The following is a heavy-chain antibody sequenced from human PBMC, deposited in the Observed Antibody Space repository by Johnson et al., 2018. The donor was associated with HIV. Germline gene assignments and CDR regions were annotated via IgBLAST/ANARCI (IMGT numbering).Heavy chain of an antibody. V-gene: IGHV3-30*18. D-gene: IGHD6-13*01. CDR2: ISYDGSNK. CDR3: AKDTPWAAAGRGAFDI. J-gene: IGHJ3*02. Sequence: QVQLVESGGGLVQPGMSLRLSCAASGFTFSSYGMHWVRQAPGKGLEWVAVISYDGSNKYYADSVKGRLPISRDNSKNTLYLQMNSLRAEDTAVYYCAKDTPWAAAGRGAFDIWGQGTMVTVSS. CDR1: GFTFSSYG.